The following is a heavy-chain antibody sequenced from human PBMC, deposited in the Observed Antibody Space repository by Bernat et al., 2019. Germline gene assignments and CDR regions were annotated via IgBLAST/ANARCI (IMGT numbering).Heavy chain of an antibody. D-gene: IGHD3-16*02. J-gene: IGHJ4*02. V-gene: IGHV3-7*04. CDR3: TRNLVGDIALDY. CDR2: IKEDGSER. CDR1: GFTFSSNW. Sequence: EVQLVESGGALVQPGGSLRLSCAASGFTFSSNWMTWVRRAPGKGLEWVANIKEDGSERNYVDSMKGRLTISRDNAKNSLYLQMDSLIAEDAAVYYCTRNLVGDIALDYWGQGTLVTVSS.